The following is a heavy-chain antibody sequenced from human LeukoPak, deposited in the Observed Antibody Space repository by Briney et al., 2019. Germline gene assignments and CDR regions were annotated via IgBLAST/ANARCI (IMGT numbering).Heavy chain of an antibody. J-gene: IGHJ4*02. CDR3: ASPYYYESSGYPFGY. CDR2: ISAYNGNT. Sequence: VASVKVSCKASGYTFTSYYMHWVRQAPGQGLEWMGWISAYNGNTNYAQKLQGRVTMTTDTSTSTAYMELRSLRSDDTAVYYCASPYYYESSGYPFGYWGQGTLVTVSS. CDR1: GYTFTSYY. V-gene: IGHV1-18*04. D-gene: IGHD3-22*01.